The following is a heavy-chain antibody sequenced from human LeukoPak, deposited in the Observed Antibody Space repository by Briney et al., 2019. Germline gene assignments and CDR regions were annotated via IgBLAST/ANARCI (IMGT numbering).Heavy chain of an antibody. CDR2: INHSGST. CDR3: ARGYSSSWYQFGSNWFDP. Sequence: SQTLSLTCAVYGGSSSGYYWSWIRQPPGKGLEWIGEINHSGSTNYNPSLRSRVTISVDTSKNQFSLKLSSVTAADTAVYYCARGYSSSWYQFGSNWFDPWGQGTLATVSS. J-gene: IGHJ5*02. V-gene: IGHV4-34*01. CDR1: GGSSSGYY. D-gene: IGHD6-13*01.